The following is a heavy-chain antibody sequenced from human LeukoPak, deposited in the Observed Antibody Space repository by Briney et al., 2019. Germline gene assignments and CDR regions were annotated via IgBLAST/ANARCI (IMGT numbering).Heavy chain of an antibody. Sequence: GGSLRLSCEASGFTFSNHNMNWVRQAPGKGLEWVSSINSRSNYIYYADSVKGRFTISRDNAKESLYLQMNSLRAEDTALYFCARDKVSVIPALDYWGQGILVIVSS. D-gene: IGHD2/OR15-2a*01. CDR3: ARDKVSVIPALDY. CDR2: INSRSNYI. CDR1: GFTFSNHN. J-gene: IGHJ4*02. V-gene: IGHV3-21*01.